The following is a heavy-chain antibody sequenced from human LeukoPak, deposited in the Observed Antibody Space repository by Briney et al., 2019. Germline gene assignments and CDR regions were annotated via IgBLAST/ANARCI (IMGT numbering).Heavy chain of an antibody. CDR3: ARKGYDYGWFDS. V-gene: IGHV4-4*02. J-gene: IGHJ5*01. CDR2: IYHSGST. CDR1: GGSISSSNW. D-gene: IGHD5-12*01. Sequence: SGTLSLTCAVSGGSISSSNWWSWVRQPPGKGLEWIGEIYHSGSTNYNPSLKSRVTISLDKSKNQFSLKLTSLTAADTAVYYCARKGYDYGWFDSWGQGTLVTVSS.